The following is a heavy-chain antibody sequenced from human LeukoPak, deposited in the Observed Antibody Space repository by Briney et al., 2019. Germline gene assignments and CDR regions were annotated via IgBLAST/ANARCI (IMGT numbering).Heavy chain of an antibody. CDR2: ISGSGGNT. V-gene: IGHV3-23*01. Sequence: GGSLRLSCAASGFTFSNYAMSWVRQAPGKGREWVTAISGSGGNTYYADSMKGRFTISRDNSKNTLFLQMSSLRAEDTAVYYCAKEAQGCSITSCYFDSWGKGTLATVSS. CDR1: GFTFSNYA. CDR3: AKEAQGCSITSCYFDS. D-gene: IGHD2-2*01. J-gene: IGHJ4*02.